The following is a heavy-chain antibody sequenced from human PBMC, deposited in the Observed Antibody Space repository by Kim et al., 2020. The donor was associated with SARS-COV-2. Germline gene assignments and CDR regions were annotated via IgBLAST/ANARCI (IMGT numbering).Heavy chain of an antibody. D-gene: IGHD3-22*01. CDR2: INPNSGGT. V-gene: IGHV1-2*06. J-gene: IGHJ4*02. CDR1: GYTFTGYY. CDR3: AVLSYDSSGYLRPSSVDY. Sequence: ASVKVSCKASGYTFTGYYMHWVRQAPGQRLEWMGRINPNSGGTNYAQKFQGRVTMTRDTSISTTYMELSRLRSDDTAVYYCAVLSYDSSGYLRPSSVDYWGQGTLVTVSS.